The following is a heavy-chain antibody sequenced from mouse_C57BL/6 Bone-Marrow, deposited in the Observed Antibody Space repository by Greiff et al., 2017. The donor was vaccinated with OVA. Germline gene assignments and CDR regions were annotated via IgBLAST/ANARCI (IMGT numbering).Heavy chain of an antibody. CDR1: GFTFSSYA. Sequence: EVKLVESGEGLVKPGGSLKLSCAASGFTFSSYAMSWVRQTPEKRLEWVAYISSGGDYIYYADTVKGRFTISRDNARNTLYLQMSSLKSEDTAMYYCTRAGWLLLYWYFDVWGTGTTVTVSS. J-gene: IGHJ1*03. CDR2: ISSGGDYI. CDR3: TRAGWLLLYWYFDV. D-gene: IGHD2-3*01. V-gene: IGHV5-9-1*02.